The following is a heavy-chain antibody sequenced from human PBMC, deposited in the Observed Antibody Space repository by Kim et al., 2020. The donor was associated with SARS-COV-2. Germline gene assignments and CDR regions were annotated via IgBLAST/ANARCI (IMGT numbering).Heavy chain of an antibody. CDR3: ARVRCSGYSCYFPFDF. CDR2: ISSDGTTL. D-gene: IGHD5-12*01. CDR1: GFTFSDYC. V-gene: IGHV3-48*02. J-gene: IGHJ4*02. Sequence: GGSLRLSCAASGFTFSDYCMNWVRQAPGKRLEWLSYISSDGTTLEYVDSVRGRFTISRDNAKNSLYLQMNSLRDEDTAVYYCARVRCSGYSCYFPFDFWGQGSLVIVSS.